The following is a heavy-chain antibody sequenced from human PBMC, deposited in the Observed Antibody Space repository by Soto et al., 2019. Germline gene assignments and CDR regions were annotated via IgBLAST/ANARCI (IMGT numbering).Heavy chain of an antibody. V-gene: IGHV5-51*01. J-gene: IGHJ4*02. CDR2: IFSSDSSA. CDR1: GFTFSSYS. CDR3: GTWRGSSWFDY. Sequence: GESLKISCKASGFTFSSYSLGWVRHMPGKGLQWMGNIFSSDSSAKYSPSFVGQVTISVDRSINTAYLQWSSLKASDAAIYYCGTWRGSSWFDYWGPGTLVTVSS. D-gene: IGHD2-2*01.